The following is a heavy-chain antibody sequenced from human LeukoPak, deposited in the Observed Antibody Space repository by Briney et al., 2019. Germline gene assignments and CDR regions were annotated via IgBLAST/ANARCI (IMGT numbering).Heavy chain of an antibody. CDR1: GFTFSSSA. J-gene: IGHJ4*02. V-gene: IGHV3-23*01. D-gene: IGHD6-6*01. CDR3: AKVYSSSGVYYFDY. Sequence: GGSLRLSCAASGFTFSSSAMSWVRQAPGKGLEWVSAISNSGSSTYYADSVKGRFTISRDNSKNTLYLQMNSLRAEDTAVYYCAKVYSSSGVYYFDYWGQGTLVTVSS. CDR2: ISNSGSST.